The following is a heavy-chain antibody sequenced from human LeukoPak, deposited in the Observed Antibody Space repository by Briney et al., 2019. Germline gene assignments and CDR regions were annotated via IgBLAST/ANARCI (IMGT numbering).Heavy chain of an antibody. CDR3: VSWPYCSSTSCYFYYGMDV. Sequence: GGSLRLSCAASGFTFSSYAMHWVRQAPGKGLEWVAVISYDGSNKYYADSVKGRFTISRDNSKNTLYLQMNSLRAEDTAVYYCVSWPYCSSTSCYFYYGMDVWGQGTTVTVSS. V-gene: IGHV3-30-3*01. D-gene: IGHD2-2*01. J-gene: IGHJ6*02. CDR1: GFTFSSYA. CDR2: ISYDGSNK.